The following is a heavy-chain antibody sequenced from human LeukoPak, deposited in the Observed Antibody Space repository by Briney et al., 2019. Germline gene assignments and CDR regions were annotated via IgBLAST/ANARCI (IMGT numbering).Heavy chain of an antibody. D-gene: IGHD3-16*02. V-gene: IGHV3-13*01. Sequence: PGGSLRLSCAASGFTFSSYDMHWVRQATGKGLEWVSAIGTAGDTYYPGSVKGRFTISRENAKNSLYLQMNSLRAGDTAVYYCAKDLLYSDVWGSYRPNPLDYWGQGTLVTVSS. J-gene: IGHJ4*02. CDR2: IGTAGDT. CDR3: AKDLLYSDVWGSYRPNPLDY. CDR1: GFTFSSYD.